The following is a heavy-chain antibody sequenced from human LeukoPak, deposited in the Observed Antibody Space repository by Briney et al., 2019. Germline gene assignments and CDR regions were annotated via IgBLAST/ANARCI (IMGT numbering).Heavy chain of an antibody. V-gene: IGHV3-72*01. Sequence: GGSLRLSCAASGFTFSDHYMDWVRQAPGKGLEGVGRTRNRANSYTTEYAASVKGRFTISRDDSKNSLYLQMNSLKTEDTAVYYCARVYSSTWDGSYFDCWGQGTLVTVSS. J-gene: IGHJ4*02. D-gene: IGHD2-2*01. CDR2: TRNRANSYTT. CDR1: GFTFSDHY. CDR3: ARVYSSTWDGSYFDC.